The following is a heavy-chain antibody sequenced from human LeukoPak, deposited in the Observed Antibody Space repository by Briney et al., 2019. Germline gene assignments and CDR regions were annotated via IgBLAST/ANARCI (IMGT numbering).Heavy chain of an antibody. D-gene: IGHD3-3*01. V-gene: IGHV1-18*01. J-gene: IGHJ4*02. CDR3: ARAQTPGYYDFWSGYYS. Sequence: GASVKVSCKASGYTFTSYGISWVRQAPGQGLEWMGWISAYNGNTNYAQKLQGRVTMTTDTSTGTAYMELRSLRSDDTAVYYCARAQTPGYYDFWSGYYSWGQGTLVTVSS. CDR2: ISAYNGNT. CDR1: GYTFTSYG.